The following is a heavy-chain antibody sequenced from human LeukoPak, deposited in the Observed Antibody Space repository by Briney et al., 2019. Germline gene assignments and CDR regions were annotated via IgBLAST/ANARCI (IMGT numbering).Heavy chain of an antibody. Sequence: SVKVSCKAPGGTFSSYAISWVRQAPGQGLEWMGGIIPIFGTANYAQKFQGRVTITADESTSTAYMELSSLRSEDTAVYYCARGREYYYDSSGYYYGDYWGQGTLVTVSS. D-gene: IGHD3-22*01. J-gene: IGHJ4*02. CDR2: IIPIFGTA. CDR1: GGTFSSYA. V-gene: IGHV1-69*13. CDR3: ARGREYYYDSSGYYYGDY.